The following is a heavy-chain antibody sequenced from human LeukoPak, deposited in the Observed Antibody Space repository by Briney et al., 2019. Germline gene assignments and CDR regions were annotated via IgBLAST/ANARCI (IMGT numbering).Heavy chain of an antibody. CDR2: ISYDGSNK. CDR3: ARDGYSSSWYPGY. D-gene: IGHD6-13*01. J-gene: IGHJ4*02. CDR1: GFTFSSYA. Sequence: PGRSLRLSCAASGFTFSSYAMHWVRQAPGKGLGWVAVISYDGSNKYYADSVKGRFTISRDNSKNTLYLQMNSLRAEDTAVYYCARDGYSSSWYPGYWRQGTLVTVPS. V-gene: IGHV3-30-3*01.